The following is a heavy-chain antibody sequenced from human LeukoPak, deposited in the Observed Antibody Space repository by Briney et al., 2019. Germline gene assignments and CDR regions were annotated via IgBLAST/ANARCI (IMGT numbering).Heavy chain of an antibody. CDR1: GFTVSSDY. D-gene: IGHD3-16*01. J-gene: IGHJ4*02. CDR3: ARDLGTWRDY. Sequence: PGGSLRLSCAASGFTVSSDYMNWVRQAPGKGLEWVSVIYSGGSTYYADSVKGRFTISRDNSKNTLYLQMNSLRAEDTAVYYCARDLGTWRDYWGQGTLVTVSS. V-gene: IGHV3-66*01. CDR2: IYSGGST.